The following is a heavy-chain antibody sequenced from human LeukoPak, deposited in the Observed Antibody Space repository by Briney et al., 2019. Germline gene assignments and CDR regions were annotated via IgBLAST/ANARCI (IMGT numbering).Heavy chain of an antibody. CDR1: GYTFTAYY. J-gene: IGHJ6*02. D-gene: IGHD3-22*01. CDR2: IIPILGIA. Sequence: ASVKVSCKASGYTFTAYYMYWVRQAPGQGLEWMGRIIPILGIANYAQKFQGRVTITADKSTSTAYMELSSLRSEDTAVYYCARTITMKNYYYGMDVWGQGTTVTVSS. V-gene: IGHV1-69*02. CDR3: ARTITMKNYYYGMDV.